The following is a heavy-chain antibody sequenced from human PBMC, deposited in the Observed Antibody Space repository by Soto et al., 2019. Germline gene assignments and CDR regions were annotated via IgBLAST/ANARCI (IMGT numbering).Heavy chain of an antibody. D-gene: IGHD2-21*01. CDR1: GYIFINYY. J-gene: IGHJ4*02. CDR2: INYTGGST. V-gene: IGHV1-46*01. CDR3: ARDLAAGDL. Sequence: QVHLVQSGAEVKKPGASVKVSCKASGYIFINYYIHWVRQAPGHGLEWMAIINYTGGSTNYAQKFQGRVTLTMDTSTSTVYMHLCTLTYEDAAMYYCARDLAAGDLWGKGSLVTISS.